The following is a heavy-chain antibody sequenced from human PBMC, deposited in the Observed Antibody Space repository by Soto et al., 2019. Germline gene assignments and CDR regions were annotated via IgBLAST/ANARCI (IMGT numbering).Heavy chain of an antibody. V-gene: IGHV3-33*01. CDR1: GFTFSSYG. CDR3: ARGLGRLERNDAFDI. CDR2: IWYDGSNK. D-gene: IGHD3-3*01. Sequence: GGSLRLSCAASGFTFSSYGMHWVRQAPGKGLERVAVIWYDGSNKYYADSVKGRFTISRDNSKDTLYLQMNSLRAEDTAVYYCARGLGRLERNDAFDIWGQGTMVTVSS. J-gene: IGHJ3*02.